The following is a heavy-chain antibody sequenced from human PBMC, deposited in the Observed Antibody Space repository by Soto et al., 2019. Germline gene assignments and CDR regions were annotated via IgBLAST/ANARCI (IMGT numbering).Heavy chain of an antibody. CDR2: IIPIFGTA. V-gene: IGHV1-69*13. J-gene: IGHJ4*02. Sequence: SVKVSCKASGGTFSSYAISWVRQAPGQGLEWMGGIIPIFGTANYAQKFQGRVTITADESTSTAYMELSSLRSEDTAVYYCASTYYYDSSGYYIFPFDYWGQGTLVTVSS. D-gene: IGHD3-22*01. CDR1: GGTFSSYA. CDR3: ASTYYYDSSGYYIFPFDY.